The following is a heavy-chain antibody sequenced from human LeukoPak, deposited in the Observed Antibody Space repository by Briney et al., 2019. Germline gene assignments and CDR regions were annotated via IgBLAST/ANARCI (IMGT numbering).Heavy chain of an antibody. CDR2: ISGSGGST. D-gene: IGHD6-6*01. J-gene: IGHJ5*02. Sequence: GGSLRLSCAASGFTFSDHYMDWVRQAPGKGLEWVSAISGSGGSTYYADSVKGRFTISRDNSKNTLYLQMNSLRAEDTAVYYCAKDGTYSSSSWGQGTLVTVSS. CDR1: GFTFSDHY. V-gene: IGHV3-23*01. CDR3: AKDGTYSSSS.